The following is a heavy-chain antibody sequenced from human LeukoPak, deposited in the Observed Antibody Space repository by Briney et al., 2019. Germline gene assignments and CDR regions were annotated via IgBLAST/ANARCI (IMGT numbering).Heavy chain of an antibody. V-gene: IGHV4-30-4*01. D-gene: IGHD4-11*01. Sequence: SQTLSLTCTVSGASISSGDYYWSWIRQPPGKGLEWIGYIYYSGSTYYNPSLKSRVTISVDTPKNQFSLKLSSVTAADTAVYYCARDRFYSNYFDYWGQGTLVTVSS. CDR2: IYYSGST. CDR3: ARDRFYSNYFDY. CDR1: GASISSGDYY. J-gene: IGHJ4*02.